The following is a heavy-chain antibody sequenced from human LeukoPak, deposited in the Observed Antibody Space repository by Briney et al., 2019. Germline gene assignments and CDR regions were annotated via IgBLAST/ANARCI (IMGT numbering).Heavy chain of an antibody. CDR1: GNSIISGDNY. D-gene: IGHD3/OR15-3a*01. V-gene: IGHV4-61*02. J-gene: IGHJ4*02. CDR3: ARLWTGYYDY. Sequence: SETLSLTCTVSGNSIISGDNYWSWIRQPAGKGLEWIGCIYTSGSTYYNPSLKSRVTISVDTSKNQFSLKLSSVTAADTAVYYCARLWTGYYDYWGQGTLVTVSS. CDR2: IYTSGST.